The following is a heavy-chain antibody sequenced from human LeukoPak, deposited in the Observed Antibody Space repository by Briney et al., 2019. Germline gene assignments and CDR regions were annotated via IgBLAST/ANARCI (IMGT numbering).Heavy chain of an antibody. V-gene: IGHV3-15*01. CDR3: AKCGGNRGPLYYFDY. CDR1: GFTFSNAW. CDR2: IKSKTNGGTT. D-gene: IGHD4-23*01. Sequence: GGSLRLSCAASGFTFSNAWMTWVRQAPGKGLEWVGRIKSKTNGGTTDYAAPVKGRFTISRDDSKNTLYLQMNSLRAEDTAVYYCAKCGGNRGPLYYFDYWGQGTLVTVSS. J-gene: IGHJ4*02.